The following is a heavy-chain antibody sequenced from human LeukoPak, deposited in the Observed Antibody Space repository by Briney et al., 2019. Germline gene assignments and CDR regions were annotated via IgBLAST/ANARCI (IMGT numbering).Heavy chain of an antibody. V-gene: IGHV4-34*01. D-gene: IGHD5-12*01. CDR3: ARSPRYSGYDYGSDY. CDR1: GGSFSAYY. J-gene: IGHJ4*02. Sequence: PSETLSLTCAVYGGSFSAYYWSGIRQPPGKGLEWIGEINHSGRTNYNASLKSRVTISVDTSKNQFSLKMSYVTAADTAVYYCARSPRYSGYDYGSDYWGRGILVTVSS. CDR2: INHSGRT.